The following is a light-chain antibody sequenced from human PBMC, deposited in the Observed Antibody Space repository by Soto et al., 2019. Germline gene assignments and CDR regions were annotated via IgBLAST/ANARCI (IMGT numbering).Light chain of an antibody. V-gene: IGKV1-5*01. J-gene: IGKJ1*01. Sequence: DIQMTQSPSTLSASVGDRVTITCRASESISNWLAWYQQKPGKAPKILIFDASSLMSGVPSRFSGSGSGTEFTLTISSLQRDDFAAYYCQQYKDYGTFGQGTKVEIK. CDR1: ESISNW. CDR2: DAS. CDR3: QQYKDYGT.